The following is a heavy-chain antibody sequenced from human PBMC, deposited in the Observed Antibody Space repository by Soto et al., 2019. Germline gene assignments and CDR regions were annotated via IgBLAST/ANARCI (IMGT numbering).Heavy chain of an antibody. D-gene: IGHD5-12*01. CDR3: AKGRSRYSDYDLDY. J-gene: IGHJ4*02. CDR1: GFTFNSYG. CDR2: IWYDGRNT. Sequence: QVQLVASGGGVVQPGRSLRLSCAASGFTFNSYGMHWVRQAPGKGLEWVALIWYDGRNTYYADSVKGRFTVSRDNSKNTLSLQMTSLRAEDTAVYYCAKGRSRYSDYDLDYWGQGTLVTVSS. V-gene: IGHV3-33*06.